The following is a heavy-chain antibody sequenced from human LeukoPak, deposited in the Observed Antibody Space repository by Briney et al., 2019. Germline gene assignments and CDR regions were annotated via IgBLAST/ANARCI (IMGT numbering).Heavy chain of an antibody. CDR2: ISYDGTIK. Sequence: PGGSLRLSCAVSGFTFSGYSIHWVRQAPGKGLEWVAFISYDGTIKWYGDSVKGRFTISRDNSKNTLYLQMDSLRAEDTAVYYCAKDRTGSWTFDYWGQGTLVTVSS. J-gene: IGHJ4*02. CDR3: AKDRTGSWTFDY. D-gene: IGHD3/OR15-3a*01. CDR1: GFTFSGYS. V-gene: IGHV3-30*02.